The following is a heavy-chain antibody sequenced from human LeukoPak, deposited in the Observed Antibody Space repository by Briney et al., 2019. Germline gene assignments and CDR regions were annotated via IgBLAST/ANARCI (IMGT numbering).Heavy chain of an antibody. CDR2: ISYDGSNK. CDR1: GFTFSSYA. J-gene: IGHJ4*02. Sequence: PGGSLRLSCAASGFTFSSYAMHWVRQAPGKGLEWVAVISYDGSNKYYADSVKGRFTISRDNSKNTLYLQMNSLRAEDTAVYYCARVRGSSTSWGYFDYWGQGTLVTVSS. V-gene: IGHV3-30*04. D-gene: IGHD2-2*01. CDR3: ARVRGSSTSWGYFDY.